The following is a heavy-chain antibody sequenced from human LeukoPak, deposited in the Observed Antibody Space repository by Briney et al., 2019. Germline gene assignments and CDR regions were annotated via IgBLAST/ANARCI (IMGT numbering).Heavy chain of an antibody. D-gene: IGHD3-16*01. Sequence: GGSLRLSCAASGFTFSSYGMHWVRQAPGKGLEWVAFIRYDGSNKYYADSVKGRFTISRDNSKNTVSLQMNGLRDEDTGVYYCAKGLKTGVGPYMGYHYYMDVWGKGATVTVSS. V-gene: IGHV3-30*02. J-gene: IGHJ6*03. CDR3: AKGLKTGVGPYMGYHYYMDV. CDR2: IRYDGSNK. CDR1: GFTFSSYG.